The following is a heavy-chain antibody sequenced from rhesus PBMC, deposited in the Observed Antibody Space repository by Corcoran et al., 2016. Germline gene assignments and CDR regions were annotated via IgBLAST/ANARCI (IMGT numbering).Heavy chain of an antibody. CDR1: GGSISGHY. CDR3: ARFTGYYPNFDS. Sequence: QVQLQESGPGLLKPSETLSLTCAVSGGSISGHYWNWISQPTGRGLELIGYIGVRSGITYYHPSLTSRLSFSTDTSKSQFSLKLSSVTAAYTAVYYCARFTGYYPNFDSWGQGVLVTVSS. D-gene: IGHD3-3*01. J-gene: IGHJ4*01. CDR2: IGVRSGIT. V-gene: IGHV4-165*02.